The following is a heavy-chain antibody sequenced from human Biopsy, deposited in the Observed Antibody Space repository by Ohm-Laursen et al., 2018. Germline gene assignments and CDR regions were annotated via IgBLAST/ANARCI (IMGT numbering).Heavy chain of an antibody. J-gene: IGHJ2*01. CDR2: IYYSGTT. V-gene: IGHV4-59*01. CDR3: ARDRGYYSDRTVPGYFDL. Sequence: GTLSLTCTVSGGSISGYYWNWIRQPPGKGLEWIGYIYYSGTTDYSPSLQSRVTISVDTSKNHFSLRLRSVTPADTAIYYCARDRGYYSDRTVPGYFDLWGRGTLVTVSS. D-gene: IGHD3-22*01. CDR1: GGSISGYY.